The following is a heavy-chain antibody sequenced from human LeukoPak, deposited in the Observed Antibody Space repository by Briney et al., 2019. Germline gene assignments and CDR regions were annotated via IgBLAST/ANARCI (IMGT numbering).Heavy chain of an antibody. J-gene: IGHJ4*02. V-gene: IGHV4-61*02. CDR1: GGSISSGSYY. D-gene: IGHD3-10*01. CDR3: ARAVGGDGSGSL. Sequence: PSETLSLTCTVSGGSISSGSYYWSWIRQPAGKGLEWIGRIYTSGSTNYNPSLKSRVTISVDTSKNQFSLKLSSVTAADTAVYYCARAVGGDGSGSLWGPGTLVTVSS. CDR2: IYTSGST.